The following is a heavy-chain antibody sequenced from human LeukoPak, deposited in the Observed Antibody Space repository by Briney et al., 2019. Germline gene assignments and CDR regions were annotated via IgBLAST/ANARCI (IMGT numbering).Heavy chain of an antibody. CDR2: ISSNGGST. D-gene: IGHD2-8*01. CDR3: AREVCTNGVCYKRFGY. J-gene: IGHJ4*02. Sequence: GGSLRLSCAGSGFTFSSYAMHWVRQAPGKGLEYVSGISSNGGSTYHANSVKGRFTISRDNSKNTLYLQMGSLRTEDMAVYYCAREVCTNGVCYKRFGYWDQGTLVTVSS. CDR1: GFTFSSYA. V-gene: IGHV3-64*01.